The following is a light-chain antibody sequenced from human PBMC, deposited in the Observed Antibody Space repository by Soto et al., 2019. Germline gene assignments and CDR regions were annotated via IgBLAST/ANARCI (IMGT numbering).Light chain of an antibody. CDR3: QQRARWTMP. Sequence: EVVLTQSPATLSVSPGESVTLSCRASQSVSSYVAWYQHKPGQAPRPLIYDTFQRAHGVPDRFSGGRSGTDFTLTLSGLEPEDFAVCYCQQRARWTMPFCQGTRLERK. J-gene: IGKJ5*01. V-gene: IGKV3-11*01. CDR2: DTF. CDR1: QSVSSY.